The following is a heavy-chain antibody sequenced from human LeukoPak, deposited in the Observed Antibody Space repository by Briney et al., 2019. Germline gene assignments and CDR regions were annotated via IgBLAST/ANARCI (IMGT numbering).Heavy chain of an antibody. V-gene: IGHV3-23*01. CDR3: AKGGHIVATITFDY. CDR1: GFTFSSYA. Sequence: GGSMRLSCAASGFTFSSYAMSWVRQAPGQGLEWVSAISGSGGSTYYADSVKGRFTISRDNSKNTLYLQMNSLRAEDTAVYYCAKGGHIVATITFDYWGQGTLVTVSS. CDR2: ISGSGGST. J-gene: IGHJ4*02. D-gene: IGHD5-12*01.